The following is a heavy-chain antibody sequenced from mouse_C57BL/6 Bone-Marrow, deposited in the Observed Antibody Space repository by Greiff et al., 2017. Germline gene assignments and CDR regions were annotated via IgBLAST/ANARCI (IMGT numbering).Heavy chain of an antibody. CDR3: ARHYYGSSYDWYFDV. J-gene: IGHJ1*03. D-gene: IGHD1-1*01. Sequence: EVQGVESGGGLVQPGGSLKLSCAASGFTFSDYGMAWVRQAPRKGPEWVAFISNLAYSIYSADTVTGRFTISRENAKNTLYLEMSSLRSEDTAMYYCARHYYGSSYDWYFDVWGTGTTVTVSS. V-gene: IGHV5-15*01. CDR1: GFTFSDYG. CDR2: ISNLAYSI.